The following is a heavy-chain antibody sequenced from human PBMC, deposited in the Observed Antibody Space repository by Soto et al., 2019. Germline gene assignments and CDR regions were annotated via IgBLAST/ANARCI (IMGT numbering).Heavy chain of an antibody. V-gene: IGHV3-30*18. CDR3: AKDQEWVTQPGYYYYGMDV. CDR1: GFTFSSYG. D-gene: IGHD1-26*01. Sequence: GGSLRLSCAASGFTFSSYGMHWVRQAPGKGLEWVAVISYDGSNKYYADSVKGRFTISRDNSKNTLYLQMNSLRAEDTAVYYCAKDQEWVTQPGYYYYGMDVWGQGTTVTVSS. CDR2: ISYDGSNK. J-gene: IGHJ6*02.